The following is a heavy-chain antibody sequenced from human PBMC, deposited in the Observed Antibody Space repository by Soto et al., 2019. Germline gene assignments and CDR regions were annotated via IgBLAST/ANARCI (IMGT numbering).Heavy chain of an antibody. V-gene: IGHV3-33*01. Sequence: GGSVRLSCAASGFTFSSYGMHWVRQAPGKGLEWVAVIWYDGSNKYYADSVKGRFTISRDNSKNTLYLQMNSLRAEDTAVYYCARGIVGATTRAFDIWGQGTMVTVSS. CDR2: IWYDGSNK. D-gene: IGHD1-26*01. CDR1: GFTFSSYG. J-gene: IGHJ3*02. CDR3: ARGIVGATTRAFDI.